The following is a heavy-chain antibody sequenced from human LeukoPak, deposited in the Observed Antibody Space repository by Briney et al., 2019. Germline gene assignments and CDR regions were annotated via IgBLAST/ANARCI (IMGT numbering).Heavy chain of an antibody. CDR3: ARIRRNWYFDL. CDR2: IKQDGSEK. Sequence: GGSLRLSCAASGFTFSSYWMSWVRQAPGKGLEWVANIKQDGSEKYYVDSVKGRFTISRDNAKNSLYLQMNSLRAVDTAVYYCARIRRNWYFDLWGRGTLVTVSS. CDR1: GFTFSSYW. V-gene: IGHV3-7*01. J-gene: IGHJ2*01. D-gene: IGHD3-10*01.